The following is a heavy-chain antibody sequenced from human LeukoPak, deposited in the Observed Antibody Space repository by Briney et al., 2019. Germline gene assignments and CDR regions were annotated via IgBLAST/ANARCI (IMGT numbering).Heavy chain of an antibody. V-gene: IGHV4-39*01. CDR3: AKPTSRLGSFDY. CDR2: IYYSGST. Sequence: PSETLSLTCTVSGDSISSSSYSWGWIRQPPGKGLEWIGSIYYSGSTYYNPSLKSRVTISVDTSKNQFSLKLSSVTAADTAVYYCAKPTSRLGSFDYWGQGTLVTVSS. CDR1: GDSISSSSYS. J-gene: IGHJ4*02. D-gene: IGHD2/OR15-2a*01.